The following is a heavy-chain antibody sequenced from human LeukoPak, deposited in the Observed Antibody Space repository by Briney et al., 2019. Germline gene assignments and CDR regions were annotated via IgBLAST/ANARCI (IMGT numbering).Heavy chain of an antibody. D-gene: IGHD5-12*01. CDR3: AGDGYTYYGMDV. Sequence: SETLSLTCTVSGGSISSGDYCWSWIRQPPGKGLEWIGYIYYSGSTYYNPSLKSRVTISVDTSKNQFSLKLSSVTAADTAVYYCAGDGYTYYGMDVWGQGTTVTVSS. CDR2: IYYSGST. J-gene: IGHJ6*02. CDR1: GGSISSGDYC. V-gene: IGHV4-30-4*01.